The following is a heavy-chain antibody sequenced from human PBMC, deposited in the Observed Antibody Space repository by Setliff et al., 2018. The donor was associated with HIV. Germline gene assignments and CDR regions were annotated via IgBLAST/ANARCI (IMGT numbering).Heavy chain of an antibody. CDR2: IIPIFGTA. J-gene: IGHJ6*03. V-gene: IGHV1-69*13. Sequence: SVKVSCKASGGTFSSYAISWVRQAPGQGLEWMGGIIPIFGTANYAQKLQGRVTITADESTSTSYMELSSLRSEDTAVYYCATGAETYSSSWEAYYMDVWGKGTTVTVSS. D-gene: IGHD6-13*01. CDR1: GGTFSSYA. CDR3: ATGAETYSSSWEAYYMDV.